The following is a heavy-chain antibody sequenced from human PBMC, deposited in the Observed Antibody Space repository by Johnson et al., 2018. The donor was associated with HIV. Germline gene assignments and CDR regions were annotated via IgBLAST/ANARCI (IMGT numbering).Heavy chain of an antibody. Sequence: QVQLVESGGGVVQPGRSLRLSCAASGFTFSSYAMHWVRQAPGKGLEWVAVISYDESNKDYADSVKGRFTISRDNAKNSLYLQMNSLRAEDTAVYYCAKDLRGLADVFDIWGQGTVVTVSS. CDR2: ISYDESNK. D-gene: IGHD3-10*01. CDR3: AKDLRGLADVFDI. CDR1: GFTFSSYA. J-gene: IGHJ3*02. V-gene: IGHV3-30-3*01.